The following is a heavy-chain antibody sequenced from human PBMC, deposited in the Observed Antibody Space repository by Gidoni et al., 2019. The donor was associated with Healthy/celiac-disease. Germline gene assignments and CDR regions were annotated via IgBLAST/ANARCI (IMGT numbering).Heavy chain of an antibody. Sequence: QITLKESGPTLVKPTQTLTLTCTFSGFSLSTSGVGVGWIRQPPGKALEWLALIYWDDDKRYSPSLKSRLTITKDTSKNQVVLTMTNMDPVDTATYYCAHRRGPDSGWLFDYWGQGTLVTVSS. CDR1: GFSLSTSGVG. V-gene: IGHV2-5*02. D-gene: IGHD6-19*01. CDR3: AHRRGPDSGWLFDY. J-gene: IGHJ4*02. CDR2: IYWDDDK.